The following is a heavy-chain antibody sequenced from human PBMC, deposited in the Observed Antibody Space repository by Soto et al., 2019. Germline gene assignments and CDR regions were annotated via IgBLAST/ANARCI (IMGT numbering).Heavy chain of an antibody. CDR3: ARAWGSGWYPDE. CDR2: AYYKSKWYY. J-gene: IGHJ4*02. CDR1: GDSVSTNSAA. V-gene: IGHV6-1*01. Sequence: QTLSLTCAISGDSVSTNSAAWNWIRQSPSRGLEWLGRAYYKSKWYYDYALSVKSRITITPDTSKNQFSLQLNSVTPEDTAVYYCARAWGSGWYPDEWGQGTLVTVSS. D-gene: IGHD6-19*01.